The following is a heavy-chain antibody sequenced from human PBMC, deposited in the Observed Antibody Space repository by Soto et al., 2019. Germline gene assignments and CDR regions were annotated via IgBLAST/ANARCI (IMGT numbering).Heavy chain of an antibody. D-gene: IGHD3-3*01. Sequence: GGCLRLSCAASGFTFSSYAMSWVRQAPGKGLEWVSAISGSGGSTYYADSVKGRFTISRDNSKNTLYLQMNSLRAEATAVYYCAKDLSSPYYDFWSGSSIDAFDIWGQGTMVTVSS. J-gene: IGHJ3*02. CDR2: ISGSGGST. CDR3: AKDLSSPYYDFWSGSSIDAFDI. V-gene: IGHV3-23*01. CDR1: GFTFSSYA.